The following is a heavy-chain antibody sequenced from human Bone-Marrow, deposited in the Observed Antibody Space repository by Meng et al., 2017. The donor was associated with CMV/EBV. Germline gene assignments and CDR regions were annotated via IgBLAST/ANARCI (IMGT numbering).Heavy chain of an antibody. V-gene: IGHV3-9*01. CDR1: GFTFDDNA. Sequence: SLKISCAASGFTFDDNAMHWVRQAPGKGLEWVSGISWNSGSIGYADSVKGRFTISRDNAKNTLYLQMNSLRAEDTAVYYCARDLPSYYYGSGSYSGGMDVWGQGTTVTVSS. J-gene: IGHJ6*02. CDR3: ARDLPSYYYGSGSYSGGMDV. CDR2: ISWNSGSI. D-gene: IGHD3-10*01.